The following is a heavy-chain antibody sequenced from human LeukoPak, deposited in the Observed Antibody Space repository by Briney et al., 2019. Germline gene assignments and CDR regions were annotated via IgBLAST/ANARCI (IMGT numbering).Heavy chain of an antibody. CDR2: LSGSGITS. CDR3: AKDGGLRDGPYYFDY. Sequence: GGSLRLSCVASGFTFKNYALSWVRQAPGKGLEWVSSLSGSGITSFYPDSMKGRFTISRDNSKNTLFLQVNSLTTEDSGLYYCAKDGGLRDGPYYFDYCGRGTLVTVSS. D-gene: IGHD5-24*01. CDR1: GFTFKNYA. J-gene: IGHJ4*02. V-gene: IGHV3-23*01.